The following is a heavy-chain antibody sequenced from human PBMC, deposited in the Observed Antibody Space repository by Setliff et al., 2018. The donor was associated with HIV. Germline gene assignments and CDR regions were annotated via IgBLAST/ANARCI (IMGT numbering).Heavy chain of an antibody. V-gene: IGHV1-3*03. Sequence: ASVKVSCKASGYTFRTYGIHWMRQAPGQRLEYLGWINTANGNTKYSQDLQGRVSITSDTSAITSYMELSSLRSQDMAVNYCARGPLFGDQYYPYHYMDVWGKGTTVTVSS. CDR2: INTANGNT. CDR1: GYTFRTYG. D-gene: IGHD3-3*01. CDR3: ARGPLFGDQYYPYHYMDV. J-gene: IGHJ6*03.